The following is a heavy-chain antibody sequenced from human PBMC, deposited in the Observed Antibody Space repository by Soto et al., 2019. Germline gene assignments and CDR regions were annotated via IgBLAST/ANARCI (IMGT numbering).Heavy chain of an antibody. D-gene: IGHD2-15*01. CDR1: GFTFSSYG. J-gene: IGHJ6*02. Sequence: QVQLVESGGGVVQPGRSLRLSCAASGFTFSSYGMHWVRQAPGKGLEWVAVISYDGSNKYYADSVKGRFTISRDNSKNTLYLQMNSLRAEDTAVYYCAKAGHIVDQYGMDVWGQGTTVTVSS. CDR3: AKAGHIVDQYGMDV. V-gene: IGHV3-30*18. CDR2: ISYDGSNK.